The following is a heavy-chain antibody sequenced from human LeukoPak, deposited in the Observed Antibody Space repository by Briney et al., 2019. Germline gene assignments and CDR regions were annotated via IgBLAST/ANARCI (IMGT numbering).Heavy chain of an antibody. CDR2: INAGNGNT. CDR3: ARGTGAVAGTNLDY. Sequence: ASVKVSCKASGYTFTSYAMHWVRQAPGQRLEWMGWINAGNGNTKYSQKFQGRVTITRDTSASTAYMELSSLRSEDTAVYYCARGTGAVAGTNLDYWGQGTLVTVSS. V-gene: IGHV1-3*01. CDR1: GYTFTSYA. D-gene: IGHD6-19*01. J-gene: IGHJ4*02.